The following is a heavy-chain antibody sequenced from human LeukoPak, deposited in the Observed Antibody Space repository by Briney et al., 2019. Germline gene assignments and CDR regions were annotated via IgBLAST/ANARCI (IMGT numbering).Heavy chain of an antibody. D-gene: IGHD1-1*01. CDR3: ARVEGAVQLWYFDL. J-gene: IGHJ2*01. V-gene: IGHV4-34*01. CDR1: GGSFSGYY. Sequence: SETLSLTCAVYGGSFSGYYWSWIRQPPGKGLEWIGEINHSGSTNYNPSLKSRVTISVDTSKNQFSLKLSSVTAAGTAVYYCARVEGAVQLWYFDLWGRGTLVTVSS. CDR2: INHSGST.